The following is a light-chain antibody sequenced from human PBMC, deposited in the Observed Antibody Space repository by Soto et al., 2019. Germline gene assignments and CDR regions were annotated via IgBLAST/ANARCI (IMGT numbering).Light chain of an antibody. V-gene: IGKV3-15*01. CDR3: QQYDDWPET. J-gene: IGKJ1*01. CDR2: DAS. CDR1: QSVSSN. Sequence: EIVMTLSPATLSVSPGERATLSCRASQSVSSNLAWYQQKPGQAPRLLIYDASTRATGIPARFSGSGSGTEFTLTISSLQSEDLAVYYCQQYDDWPETFGQGTKVDIK.